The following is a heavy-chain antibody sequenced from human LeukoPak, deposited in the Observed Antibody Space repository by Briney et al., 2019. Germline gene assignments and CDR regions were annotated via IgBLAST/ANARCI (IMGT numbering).Heavy chain of an antibody. CDR3: ASATGSSGWYNY. Sequence: SETLSLTCTVSGGSISSYYWSWIRQPPGKGLEWIGYIYYTGSTNYNPSLKSRVTISVDTSKNHFSLRLSSVTAADTAVCYCASATGSSGWYNYWGQGTLVTVSS. D-gene: IGHD6-19*01. J-gene: IGHJ4*02. CDR1: GGSISSYY. CDR2: IYYTGST. V-gene: IGHV4-59*01.